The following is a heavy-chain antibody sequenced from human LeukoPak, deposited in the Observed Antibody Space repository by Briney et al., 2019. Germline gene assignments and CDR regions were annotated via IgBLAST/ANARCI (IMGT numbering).Heavy chain of an antibody. Sequence: PSETLSLTCTVSGYSISSGYYWGWIRQPPGKGLEWIGSIYHSGSTYYNPSLKSRVTISVDTSKSQFSLKLSSVTAADTAVYYCARGGGVAVAPPDYWGQGTLVTVSS. CDR1: GYSISSGYY. V-gene: IGHV4-38-2*02. D-gene: IGHD6-19*01. CDR2: IYHSGST. J-gene: IGHJ4*02. CDR3: ARGGGVAVAPPDY.